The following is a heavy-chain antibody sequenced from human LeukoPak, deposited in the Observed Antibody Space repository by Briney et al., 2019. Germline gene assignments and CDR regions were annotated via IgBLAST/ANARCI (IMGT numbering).Heavy chain of an antibody. J-gene: IGHJ4*02. CDR1: GGSISSYY. Sequence: SETLSLTCTVSGGSISSYYWSWIRQPPGKGLEWIGYIYYSGSTNYNPSLKSRVTISVDTSKNKFSLKLSSVTAADTAVYYCARVDFWSGYCLDYWGQGALVTVSS. CDR2: IYYSGST. D-gene: IGHD3-3*01. CDR3: ARVDFWSGYCLDY. V-gene: IGHV4-59*01.